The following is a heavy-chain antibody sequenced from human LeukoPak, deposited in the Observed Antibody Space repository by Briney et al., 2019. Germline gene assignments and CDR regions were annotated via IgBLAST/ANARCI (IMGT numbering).Heavy chain of an antibody. J-gene: IGHJ4*02. CDR1: GFTFSNYP. D-gene: IGHD3-3*01. CDR3: AKGLNYDCWSGYWAYFDY. V-gene: IGHV3-23*01. Sequence: GGSLRLSCAASGFTFSNYPMTWVRQAPGRGLEWVSSISANDDNTYYADSLKGRFTISRDTSKNTLYLQMNSLRAEDTAIYYCAKGLNYDCWSGYWAYFDYWGQGTLVTVSS. CDR2: ISANDDNT.